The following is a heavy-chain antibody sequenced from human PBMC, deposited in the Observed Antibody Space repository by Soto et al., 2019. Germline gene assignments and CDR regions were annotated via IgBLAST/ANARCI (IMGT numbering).Heavy chain of an antibody. CDR3: ARDDEMIRDPGLDY. CDR1: GFTFTSYA. V-gene: IGHV3-33*01. CDR2: IWYDGGNK. D-gene: IGHD3-10*01. Sequence: QVQLVESGGGVVQPGRSLRLSCAASGFTFTSYAMHWVRQAPGKGLEWVAIIWYDGGNKYYADSVKGRFTISRDNSKNTLYLQMNSLRGEDTAVYYCARDDEMIRDPGLDYWGQGTLVTVSS. J-gene: IGHJ4*02.